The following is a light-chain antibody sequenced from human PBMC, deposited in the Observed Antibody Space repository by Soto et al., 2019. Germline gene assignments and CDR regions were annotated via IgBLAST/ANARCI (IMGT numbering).Light chain of an antibody. J-gene: IGKJ4*01. CDR2: GAS. CDR3: QEYDSSFALT. Sequence: EIVLTQSPGTLSLSPGERATLSCRASQSVSSSYLVWYQQKPGQAPRLLIYGASSRATGIPERFSGSGSGTDFTLTIRRLEPEDFAIYDCQEYDSSFALTFGGGTKVDIK. V-gene: IGKV3-20*01. CDR1: QSVSSSY.